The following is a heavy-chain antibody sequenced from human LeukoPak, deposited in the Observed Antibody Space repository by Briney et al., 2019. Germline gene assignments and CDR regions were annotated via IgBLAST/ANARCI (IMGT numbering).Heavy chain of an antibody. CDR2: IYYSGST. CDR1: GGSISSYY. Sequence: SETLSLTCTVSGGSISSYYWSLIRQPPGKGLEWIGYIYYSGSTNYNPSLKSRVTISVDTSKNQFSLKLSSVTAADTAVYYCARASFGDPGYMDVWGKGTTVTISS. V-gene: IGHV4-59*01. D-gene: IGHD2/OR15-2a*01. CDR3: ARASFGDPGYMDV. J-gene: IGHJ6*03.